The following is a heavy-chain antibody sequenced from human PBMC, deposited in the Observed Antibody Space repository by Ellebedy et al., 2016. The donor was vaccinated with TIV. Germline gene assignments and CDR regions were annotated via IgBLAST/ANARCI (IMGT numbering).Heavy chain of an antibody. CDR3: ARDMVQGMVARYLWFDY. CDR1: GYNFVTYG. D-gene: IGHD5-12*01. CDR2: ISTYNGQT. V-gene: IGHV1-18*04. J-gene: IGHJ4*02. Sequence: ASVKVSCKASGYNFVTYGISWVRQAPGQGLEWMGWISTYNGQTKSAKKFQGRATMTTDRSTSTVYMELRNLRSDDTAVFYCARDMVQGMVARYLWFDYWGQGTLVTVSP.